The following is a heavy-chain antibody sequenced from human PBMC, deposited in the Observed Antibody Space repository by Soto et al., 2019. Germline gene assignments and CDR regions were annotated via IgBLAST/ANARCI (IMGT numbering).Heavy chain of an antibody. Sequence: QVPLVESGGGLVKPGGSLRLSCAASGFTFSDYYLSWIRQAPGKGLEWVSYISSSGSTIYYADSVKGRFTISRDNAKKSLYLQMNILGAEDTVVYYCARVGTVIDAFDIWGQGTMVTVSS. V-gene: IGHV3-11*01. CDR1: GFTFSDYY. CDR3: ARVGTVIDAFDI. J-gene: IGHJ3*02. CDR2: ISSSGSTI. D-gene: IGHD2-15*01.